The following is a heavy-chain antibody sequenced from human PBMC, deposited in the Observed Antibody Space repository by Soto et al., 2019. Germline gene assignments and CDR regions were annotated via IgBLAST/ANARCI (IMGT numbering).Heavy chain of an antibody. Sequence: PSEPLSLTCSVSGGSISTYYWGWIRQPPGKGLEWIGYIFYNGKTNYNPSLESRVSISVDTSKKQFSLKLSSVTAADTAVYYCARHFPIGNNWNYFDYWGQGTLVTVSS. D-gene: IGHD1-1*01. J-gene: IGHJ4*02. CDR1: GGSISTYY. CDR2: IFYNGKT. CDR3: ARHFPIGNNWNYFDY. V-gene: IGHV4-59*01.